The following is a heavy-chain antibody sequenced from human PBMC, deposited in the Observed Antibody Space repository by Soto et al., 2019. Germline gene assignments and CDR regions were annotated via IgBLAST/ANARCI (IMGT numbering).Heavy chain of an antibody. D-gene: IGHD3-10*01. CDR2: ISGSGGST. CDR3: AKALGRLGYNAFGEYYYYGMDV. V-gene: IGHV3-23*01. Sequence: GGSLRLSCAASGFTFSSYAMSWVRQAPGKGLEWVSAISGSGGSTYYADSVKGRCTISRDNSKNTLYLQMNSLRAEDTAVYYCAKALGRLGYNAFGEYYYYGMDVWGQGTTVTVSS. CDR1: GFTFSSYA. J-gene: IGHJ6*02.